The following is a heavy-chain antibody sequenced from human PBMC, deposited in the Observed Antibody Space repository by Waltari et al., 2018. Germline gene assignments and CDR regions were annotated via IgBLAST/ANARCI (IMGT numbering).Heavy chain of an antibody. CDR3: ARDRSIAARPRYFDY. CDR1: GFTFSSYS. CDR2: ISSSSSTL. J-gene: IGHJ4*02. V-gene: IGHV3-48*04. Sequence: EVQLVESGGGLVQPGGSLRLSCAASGFTFSSYSMNWVRQAPGKGLEWVSYISSSSSTLYYADSVKGRFTISRDNAKNSLYLQMNSLRAEDTAVYYCARDRSIAARPRYFDYWGQGTLVTVSS. D-gene: IGHD6-6*01.